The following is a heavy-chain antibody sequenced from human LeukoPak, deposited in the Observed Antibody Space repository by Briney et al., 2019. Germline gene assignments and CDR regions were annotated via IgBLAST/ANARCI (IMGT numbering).Heavy chain of an antibody. CDR1: GGSFSGYY. CDR3: ARGYCSSTSCHTLEGMDV. D-gene: IGHD2-2*02. CDR2: INHSGST. Sequence: PSETLSLTCAVYGGSFSGYYWSWIRQPPGKGLEWIGEINHSGSTNYNPSLKSRVTISVDTSKNQFSLKLSSVTAADTAVYYCARGYCSSTSCHTLEGMDVWGQGTTVTVSS. J-gene: IGHJ6*02. V-gene: IGHV4-34*01.